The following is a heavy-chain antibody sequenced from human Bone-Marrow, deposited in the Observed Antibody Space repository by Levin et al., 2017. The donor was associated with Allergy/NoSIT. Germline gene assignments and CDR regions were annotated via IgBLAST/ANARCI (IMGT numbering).Heavy chain of an antibody. CDR1: GFTFNNYA. J-gene: IGHJ4*02. V-gene: IGHV3-23*01. CDR3: AKPGAGDYYDSRGYRD. Sequence: SCAASGFTFNNYAMNWVRQAPGKGLEWVSSISDSGSVIYYADSVKGRFTVSRDNSKNTLFLQMSSLRAEDTAVYYCAKPGAGDYYDSRGYRDWGQGTLVTVSS. CDR2: ISDSGSVI. D-gene: IGHD3-22*01.